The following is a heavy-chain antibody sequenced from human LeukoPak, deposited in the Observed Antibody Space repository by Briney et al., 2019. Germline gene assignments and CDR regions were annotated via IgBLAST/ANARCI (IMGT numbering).Heavy chain of an antibody. J-gene: IGHJ4*02. CDR3: ARGLPEYYYDSSGYYDY. Sequence: SETLSLTCTVSGGSISSGDYYWSWIRQPPGKGLEWIGYIYYSGSTYYNPSLKSRVTISVDTSKNQFSLKLSSVTAADTAVYYCARGLPEYYYDSSGYYDYWGQGTLVTVSS. V-gene: IGHV4-30-4*01. D-gene: IGHD3-22*01. CDR1: GGSISSGDYY. CDR2: IYYSGST.